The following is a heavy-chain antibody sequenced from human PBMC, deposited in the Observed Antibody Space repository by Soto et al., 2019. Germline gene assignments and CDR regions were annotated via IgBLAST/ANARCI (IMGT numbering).Heavy chain of an antibody. CDR1: GFTFSNAW. CDR2: INSKTDGGTT. Sequence: EVQLVESGGGLVKPGGSLRLSCAASGFTFSNAWMSWVRQAPGKGLAWVGRINSKTDGGTTDYAAPVKGIFTISRDDSINTLYLHMNSLMTEDTAVYYCTTGSAAQGYWGQGTLVAVSS. J-gene: IGHJ4*02. V-gene: IGHV3-15*01. D-gene: IGHD2-2*01. CDR3: TTGSAAQGY.